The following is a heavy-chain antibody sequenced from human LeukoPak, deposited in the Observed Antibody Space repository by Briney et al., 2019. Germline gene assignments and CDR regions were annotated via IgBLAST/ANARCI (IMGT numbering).Heavy chain of an antibody. D-gene: IGHD3-3*01. Sequence: PSETLSLTCAVYGGSFSGYYWSWIRRPPGKGLEWIGEINHSGSTNYNPSLKSRVTISVDTSKNQFSLKLSSVTAADTAVYYCARGRGGVVLYYYYYMDVWGRGTTVTVSS. CDR3: ARGRGGVVLYYYYYMDV. CDR2: INHSGST. CDR1: GGSFSGYY. J-gene: IGHJ6*03. V-gene: IGHV4-34*01.